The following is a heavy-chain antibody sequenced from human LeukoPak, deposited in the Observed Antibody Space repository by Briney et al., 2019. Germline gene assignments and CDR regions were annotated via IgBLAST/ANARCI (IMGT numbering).Heavy chain of an antibody. CDR3: AREYCSSSRCQGDYYFDY. D-gene: IGHD2-2*01. CDR1: GFTVSSNY. Sequence: GGSLRLSCAASGFTVSSNYMNWVRQAPGKGLEWVSIIYSGGSTYYADSVKGRFTISRDNSKNTLYLQMSSLRAEDTAVYYCAREYCSSSRCQGDYYFDYWGQGTLVTVSS. CDR2: IYSGGST. V-gene: IGHV3-53*01. J-gene: IGHJ4*02.